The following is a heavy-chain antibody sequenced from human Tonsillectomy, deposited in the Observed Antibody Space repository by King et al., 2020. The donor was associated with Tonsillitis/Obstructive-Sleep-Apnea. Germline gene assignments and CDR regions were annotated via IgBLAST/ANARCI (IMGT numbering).Heavy chain of an antibody. D-gene: IGHD3-3*01. CDR1: GFTFDDYA. J-gene: IGHJ4*02. Sequence: VQLVESGGGVVQPGGSLRLSCAASGFTFDDYAIHWVRQAPGKGLEWVSLISGDGDNTFYADSVKGRFTISRDNSKNSLYLQMNSLRTEDTAFYYCAKGTFWSGYSPVDYWGQGTLVTVSS. V-gene: IGHV3-43*02. CDR2: ISGDGDNT. CDR3: AKGTFWSGYSPVDY.